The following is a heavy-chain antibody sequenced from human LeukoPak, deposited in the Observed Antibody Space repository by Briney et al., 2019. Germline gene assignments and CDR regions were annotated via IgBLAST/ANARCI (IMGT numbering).Heavy chain of an antibody. CDR3: ARGGLSSSWHNWFDP. J-gene: IGHJ5*02. D-gene: IGHD6-13*01. CDR1: GGSISSGSYC. V-gene: IGHV4-61*09. CDR2: IYTSGNT. Sequence: SETLSLTCTVSGGSISSGSYCWSWIRQPAGKGLEWIGHIYTSGNTNYNPSLKSRVTISVDTSKNQFSLKLSSVTAADTAVYYCARGGLSSSWHNWFDPWGQGTLVTVSS.